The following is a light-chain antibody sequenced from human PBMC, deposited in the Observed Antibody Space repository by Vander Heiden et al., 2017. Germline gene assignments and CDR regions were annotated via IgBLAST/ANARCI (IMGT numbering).Light chain of an antibody. V-gene: IGKV1-39*01. J-gene: IGKJ2*01. Sequence: DIQMTQSPSSLSASVGDRVTITCRTSHSVSTYLNWYQQKPGKAPNLLIFAASSLLSGVPSRFSGSGSGTDFTLTISSLQPEDSATYYCQQNYSTPPYTFGQGTKLEIK. CDR1: HSVSTY. CDR2: AAS. CDR3: QQNYSTPPYT.